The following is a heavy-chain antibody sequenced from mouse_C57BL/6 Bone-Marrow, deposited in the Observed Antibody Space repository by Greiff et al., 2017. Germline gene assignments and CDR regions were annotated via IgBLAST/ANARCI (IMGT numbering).Heavy chain of an antibody. CDR3: AREGDYSNYVSWFAY. J-gene: IGHJ3*01. Sequence: QVQLQQPGAELVMPGASVKLSCKASGYTFTSYWMHWVKQRPGQGLEWIGEIDPSDSYTNYNQKFKGKSTLTVDKSSSTAYMQLSSLTSEDSAVYYGAREGDYSNYVSWFAYWGQGTLVTVSA. V-gene: IGHV1-69*01. CDR2: IDPSDSYT. D-gene: IGHD2-5*01. CDR1: GYTFTSYW.